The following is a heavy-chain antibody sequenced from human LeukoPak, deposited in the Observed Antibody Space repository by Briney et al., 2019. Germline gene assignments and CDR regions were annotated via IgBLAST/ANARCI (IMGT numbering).Heavy chain of an antibody. Sequence: ASVKVSRKASGGTFSSYAISWVRQAPGQGLEWMGRIIPIFGTAKYAQKFQGRVTITTDESTSTAYMELSSLRSEDTAVYYCARRYSYPDAFDIWGQGTMVTVSS. V-gene: IGHV1-69*05. CDR2: IIPIFGTA. J-gene: IGHJ3*02. CDR1: GGTFSSYA. CDR3: ARRYSYPDAFDI. D-gene: IGHD5-18*01.